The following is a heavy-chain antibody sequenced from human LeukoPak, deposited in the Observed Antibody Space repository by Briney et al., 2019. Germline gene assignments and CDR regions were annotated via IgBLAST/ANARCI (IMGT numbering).Heavy chain of an antibody. CDR2: IYPGDSDT. V-gene: IGHV5-51*01. CDR3: ARGELGYCSGGSCYRFDP. J-gene: IGHJ5*02. D-gene: IGHD2-15*01. Sequence: GESLKISCQGSGYSFTSYWIGWVRQMPGKGLEWMGIIYPGDSDTRYSPSFQGQVTISAVKSISTAYLQWSSLKASDTAMYYSARGELGYCSGGSCYRFDPWGQGTLVTVSS. CDR1: GYSFTSYW.